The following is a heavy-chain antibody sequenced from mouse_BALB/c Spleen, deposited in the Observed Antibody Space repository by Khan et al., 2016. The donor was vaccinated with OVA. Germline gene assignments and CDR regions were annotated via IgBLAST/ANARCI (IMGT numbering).Heavy chain of an antibody. J-gene: IGHJ2*01. D-gene: IGHD1-2*01. Sequence: EVQLVESGPGLVKPSQSLSLTCTVTGYSITSGYGWNWIRQFPGNKLEWMGYISYSGSTNYNPSLKSRIPITRDTSKNQFFLQLNSVTTEDTATYYWARTARIKYWGQGTTLTVSS. CDR2: ISYSGST. CDR3: ARTARIKY. CDR1: GYSITSGYG. V-gene: IGHV3-2*02.